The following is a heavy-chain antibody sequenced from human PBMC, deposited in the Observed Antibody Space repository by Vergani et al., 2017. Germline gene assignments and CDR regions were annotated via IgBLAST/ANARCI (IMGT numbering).Heavy chain of an antibody. V-gene: IGHV4-38-2*02. CDR3: GVIMVRSPRPDNWFDS. D-gene: IGHD3-10*01. J-gene: IGHJ5*01. CDR1: GYSISRGFY. CDR2: MFHTGEA. Sequence: QIQLQASGPGLVKPSETLSLTCSVSGYSISRGFYWAWIRQTPEKGLEWIGGMFHTGEASNSPSLQSRVAFSMDTSKNQFSLQLTSVTAADTAVYFCGVIMVRSPRPDNWFDSWGRGTLVTVSS.